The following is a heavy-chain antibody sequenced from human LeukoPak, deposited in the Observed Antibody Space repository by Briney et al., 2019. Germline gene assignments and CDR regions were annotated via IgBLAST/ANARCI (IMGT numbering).Heavy chain of an antibody. D-gene: IGHD6-13*01. CDR3: ARANGAAAGLDY. CDR1: LYTFTGYY. V-gene: IGHV1-2*02. CDR2: SNPNSGGT. Sequence: ASVNVSCKASLYTFTGYYMHWVRQAPGQGREGMGWSNPNSGGTNYAQKFQGRVTMTRDTSISTAYMEMSRLRSDDTAVYYCARANGAAAGLDYWGQGTLVTVSS. J-gene: IGHJ4*02.